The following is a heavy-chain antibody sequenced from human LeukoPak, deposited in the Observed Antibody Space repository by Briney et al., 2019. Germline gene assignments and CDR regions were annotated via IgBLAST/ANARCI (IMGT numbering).Heavy chain of an antibody. V-gene: IGHV3-53*01. CDR1: GFTVSSNY. J-gene: IGHJ3*02. Sequence: GGSLRLSCAASGFTVSSNYMSWVRQAPGKGLEGVSVIYSGGSTYYADSVKGRFTISRDNSKNTLYLQMNSLRAEDTAVYYCARVVIGLYAFDIWGQGTMVTVSS. CDR3: ARVVIGLYAFDI. CDR2: IYSGGST. D-gene: IGHD3-22*01.